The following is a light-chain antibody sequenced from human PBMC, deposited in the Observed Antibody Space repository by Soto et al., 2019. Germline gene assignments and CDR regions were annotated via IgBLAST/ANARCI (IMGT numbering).Light chain of an antibody. CDR1: QNIASW. Sequence: DIQMTQSPSTLSASVGDSVTITCRASQNIASWLACYQQTPGKAPKLLIYGAYTSEIGVPSRFSGSGSGTEFTLTIRSLQPGDFATYYCQQYNSYSATFGQGTRLEIK. CDR2: GAY. CDR3: QQYNSYSAT. J-gene: IGKJ5*01. V-gene: IGKV1-5*01.